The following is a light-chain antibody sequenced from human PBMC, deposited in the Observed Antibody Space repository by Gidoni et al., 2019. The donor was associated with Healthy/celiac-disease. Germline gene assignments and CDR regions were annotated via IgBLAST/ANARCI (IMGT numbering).Light chain of an antibody. V-gene: IGKV3-15*01. CDR3: QQYNNWPWIT. Sequence: EIVMTQSPATLSVSPGESATLSCRASQSVSSNLAWYQQKPGQAPRLLLYGASTRATGIPARFSGSGSGTEFTLTLSSLQSEDFAVYYCQQYNNWPWITFGQGTRLEIK. CDR2: GAS. J-gene: IGKJ5*01. CDR1: QSVSSN.